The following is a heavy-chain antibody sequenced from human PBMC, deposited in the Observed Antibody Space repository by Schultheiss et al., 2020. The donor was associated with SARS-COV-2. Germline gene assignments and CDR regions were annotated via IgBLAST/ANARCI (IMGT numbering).Heavy chain of an antibody. J-gene: IGHJ4*02. CDR3: ARGLSGSYTTTFDY. D-gene: IGHD1-26*01. Sequence: GGSLRLSCAASGFTFSSYAMNWVRQAPGKGLEWVANIKQDGSEKYYVDSVKGRFTISRDNAKNSLYLQMNSLRAEDTAVYYCARGLSGSYTTTFDYWGQGTLVTVSS. CDR1: GFTFSSYA. CDR2: IKQDGSEK. V-gene: IGHV3-7*03.